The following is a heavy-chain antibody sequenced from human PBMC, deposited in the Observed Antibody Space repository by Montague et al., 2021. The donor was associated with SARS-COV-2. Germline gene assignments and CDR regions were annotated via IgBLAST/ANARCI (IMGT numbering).Heavy chain of an antibody. D-gene: IGHD6-13*01. Sequence: SETLSLTCTVSGGSISSSSYYWGWIRQPPGKGLEWIGSIYYSGSTYYNPSLKSRVTISVDTSKNQFSLKLSSVTAADTAVYYRARVGRQQLVRLSGMDVWGQGTRSPSP. J-gene: IGHJ6*02. V-gene: IGHV4-39*07. CDR2: IYYSGST. CDR3: ARVGRQQLVRLSGMDV. CDR1: GGSISSSSYY.